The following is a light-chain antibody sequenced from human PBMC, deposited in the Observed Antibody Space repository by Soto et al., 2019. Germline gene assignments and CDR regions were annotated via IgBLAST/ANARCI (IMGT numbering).Light chain of an antibody. V-gene: IGLV2-14*01. CDR1: SSDVGGYDF. Sequence: QSVLSQPASVSGSPGQSITISCTVASSDVGGYDFVSWYQHHPGTPPKLIIYEVTHRPSGVSHRFSGSKSASTASLTISGLQVEDEADYFCGSYSSTTTREVFGTGTKVTVL. CDR2: EVT. J-gene: IGLJ1*01. CDR3: GSYSSTTTREV.